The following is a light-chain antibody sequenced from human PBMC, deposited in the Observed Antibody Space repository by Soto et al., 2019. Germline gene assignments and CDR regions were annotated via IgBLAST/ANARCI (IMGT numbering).Light chain of an antibody. Sequence: QSVLTQPPSASGTPVPRVTISCSGSSSNIGSNYVYWYQQLPGTAPKLLIYRNNQRPSGVPDRFSGSKSGTSASLSISGLRSEDEADYYCAAWDDSLSGSWVFGGGTKLTVL. CDR1: SSNIGSNY. J-gene: IGLJ3*02. V-gene: IGLV1-47*01. CDR2: RNN. CDR3: AAWDDSLSGSWV.